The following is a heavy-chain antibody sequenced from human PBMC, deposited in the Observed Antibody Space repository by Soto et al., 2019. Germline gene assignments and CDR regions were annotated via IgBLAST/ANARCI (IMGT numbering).Heavy chain of an antibody. Sequence: SGPTLVNPTPTLTLTLPLSGVSPSTSGVGVGWIRQPPGKALEWLALIYWNDDKRYSPSLKSRLTITKDTSKNQVVLTMTNMDPVDTATYYCAHLPSSGWPVLSPSRVPWFDPWGQGTLVTVSS. V-gene: IGHV2-5*01. CDR1: GVSPSTSGVG. D-gene: IGHD6-19*01. J-gene: IGHJ5*02. CDR2: IYWNDDK. CDR3: AHLPSSGWPVLSPSRVPWFDP.